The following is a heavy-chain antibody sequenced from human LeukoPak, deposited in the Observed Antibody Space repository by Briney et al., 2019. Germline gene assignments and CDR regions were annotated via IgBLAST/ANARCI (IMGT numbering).Heavy chain of an antibody. CDR2: IYSGGST. CDR3: ARGSSALYYGMDV. V-gene: IGHV3-53*04. J-gene: IGHJ6*02. Sequence: GGSLSLSCAASGFTFSSYAMTWVRQAPGKGLEWVSVIYSGGSTYYADSVKGRFTISRHNSKNTLYLQMNSLRAEDTAVYYCARGSSALYYGMDVWGQGTTVTVSS. CDR1: GFTFSSYA.